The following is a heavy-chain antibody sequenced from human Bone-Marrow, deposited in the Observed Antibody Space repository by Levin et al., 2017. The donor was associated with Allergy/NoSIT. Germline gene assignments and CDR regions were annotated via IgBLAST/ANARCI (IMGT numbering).Heavy chain of an antibody. CDR2: IYSGGST. V-gene: IGHV3-66*01. D-gene: IGHD2-15*01. Sequence: GGSLRLSCAASGFTVSSNYMSWVRQAPGKGLEWVSVIYSGGSTYYADSVKGRFTISRDNSKNTLYRQMNSLRAEDTAVYYCARDLKANCSGGSCYRNGWYNWFDPWGQGTLVTVSS. CDR3: ARDLKANCSGGSCYRNGWYNWFDP. CDR1: GFTVSSNY. J-gene: IGHJ5*02.